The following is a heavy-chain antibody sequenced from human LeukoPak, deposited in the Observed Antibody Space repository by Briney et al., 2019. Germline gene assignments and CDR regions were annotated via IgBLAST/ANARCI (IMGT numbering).Heavy chain of an antibody. V-gene: IGHV1-69*04. D-gene: IGHD2-2*02. CDR3: ARVGSRYCSSTSCYRLPDY. CDR1: GGTFSSYA. J-gene: IGHJ4*02. CDR2: IIPILGIA. Sequence: SVKVSCKASGGTFSSYAISWVRQAPGQGLEWMGRIIPILGIANYAQKFQGRVTITADKSTSTAYMELSSLRSEDTAVYYCARVGSRYCSSTSCYRLPDYWGQGTLVTVSS.